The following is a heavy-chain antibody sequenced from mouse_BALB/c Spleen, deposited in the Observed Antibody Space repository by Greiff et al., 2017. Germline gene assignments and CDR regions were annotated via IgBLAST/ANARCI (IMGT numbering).Heavy chain of an antibody. V-gene: IGHV3-8*02. J-gene: IGHJ2*01. CDR2: ISYSGST. Sequence: EVKVEESGPSLVKPSQTLSLTCSVTGDSITSGYWNWIRKFPGNKLEYMGYISYSGSTYYNPSLKSRISITRDTSKNQYYLQLNSVTTEDTATYYCARGGYGNYLSDYWGQGTTLTVSS. CDR3: ARGGYGNYLSDY. D-gene: IGHD2-10*02. CDR1: GDSITSGY.